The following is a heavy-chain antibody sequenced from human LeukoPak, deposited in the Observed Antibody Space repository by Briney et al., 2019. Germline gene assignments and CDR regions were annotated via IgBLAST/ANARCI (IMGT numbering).Heavy chain of an antibody. J-gene: IGHJ4*02. CDR3: ARDRYSGSYGGYFDY. D-gene: IGHD1-26*01. CDR2: ISHDGSDK. Sequence: PGRSLRLSCAASGFTFGNYAIHWVRQAPGKGLEWVSFISHDGSDKYYADSVKGRFTISRDNSKNTLYLQMGSLRAEDTAVFYCARDRYSGSYGGYFDYWGQGTRVTVSS. CDR1: GFTFGNYA. V-gene: IGHV3-30-3*01.